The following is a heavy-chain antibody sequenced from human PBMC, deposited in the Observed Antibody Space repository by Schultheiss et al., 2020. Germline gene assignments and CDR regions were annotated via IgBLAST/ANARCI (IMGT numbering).Heavy chain of an antibody. J-gene: IGHJ5*02. CDR3: AKDRSREPRAGWFDP. D-gene: IGHD1-14*01. CDR2: ISWNSGTK. Sequence: GGSLRLSCVASGFTFEDYAMHWVRQAPGKGLEWVSGISWNSGTKRYADSVKGRFTISRDNAKNSLYLQMNSLRAEDTALYYCAKDRSREPRAGWFDPWGQGNLVTVSS. V-gene: IGHV3-9*01. CDR1: GFTFEDYA.